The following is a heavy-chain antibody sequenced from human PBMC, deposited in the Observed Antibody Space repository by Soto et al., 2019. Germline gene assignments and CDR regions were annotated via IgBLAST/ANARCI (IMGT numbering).Heavy chain of an antibody. V-gene: IGHV3-53*01. CDR1: GFTVSSNY. J-gene: IGHJ6*02. CDR2: IYSGGST. Sequence: PGGSLRLCCAASGFTVSSNYMSWVRQAPGKGLEWVSVIYSGGSTYYADSVKGRFTISRDNSKNTLYLQMNSLRAEDTAVYYCARDVGDGYTTPPDYYYYGMDVWGQATTVSVSS. CDR3: ARDVGDGYTTPPDYYYYGMDV. D-gene: IGHD1-26*01.